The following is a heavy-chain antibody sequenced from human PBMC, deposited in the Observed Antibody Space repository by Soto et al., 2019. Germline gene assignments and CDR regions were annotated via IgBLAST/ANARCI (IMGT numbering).Heavy chain of an antibody. J-gene: IGHJ4*02. CDR2: VYYSGST. CDR1: GGSVSSSSYY. Sequence: SETLSLTCTVSGGSVSSSSYYWGWVRQPPGKGLEWIGSVYYSGSTYYNPSLESRVTISVDKSKNQFSLKLMSLSAADTAVYYCGSLEGLATISYYFDYWGKGALVTVSS. CDR3: GSLEGLATISYYFDY. D-gene: IGHD3-9*01. V-gene: IGHV4-39*01.